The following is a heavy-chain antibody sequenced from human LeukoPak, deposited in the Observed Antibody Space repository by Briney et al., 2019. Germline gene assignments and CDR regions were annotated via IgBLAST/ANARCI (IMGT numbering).Heavy chain of an antibody. J-gene: IGHJ4*02. D-gene: IGHD6-13*01. V-gene: IGHV1-18*01. CDR1: GYTFTNYG. CDR2: ISTYSGNT. Sequence: ASVKVSCKASGYTFTNYGISWVRQAPGQGLEWMGWISTYSGNTNYAQKLQGRVTMTTDTSTSTAYMELRSLRPDDTAVYYCARDLYSSSWLEDYWGQGTLVTVSS. CDR3: ARDLYSSSWLEDY.